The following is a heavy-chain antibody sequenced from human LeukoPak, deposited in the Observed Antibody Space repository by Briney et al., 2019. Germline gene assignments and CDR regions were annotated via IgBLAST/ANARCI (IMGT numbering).Heavy chain of an antibody. D-gene: IGHD4-17*01. J-gene: IGHJ6*03. CDR2: INPNSGGT. Sequence: GASVKVSCKASGYTFTGYYMHWVRQAPGQGLEWMGWINPNSGGTNYAQKFQGRVTMTRDTSISTAYMELSRLRTDDTAVYYCARDKRATVTTIYYYYYMDVWGKGTTVTVSS. CDR1: GYTFTGYY. V-gene: IGHV1-2*02. CDR3: ARDKRATVTTIYYYYYMDV.